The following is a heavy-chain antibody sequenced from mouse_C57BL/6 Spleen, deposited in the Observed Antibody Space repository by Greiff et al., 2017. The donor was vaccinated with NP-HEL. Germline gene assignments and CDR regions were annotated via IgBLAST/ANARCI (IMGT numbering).Heavy chain of an antibody. D-gene: IGHD2-2*01. Sequence: VQRVESGAELVKPGASVKISCKASGYTFTDYYINWVKQRPGQGLEWIGKIGPGSGSTYYNEKFKGKATLTADKSSSTAYMQLSSLTSEDSAVYFCATGGKIYYGYDGYFDVWGTGTTVTVSS. CDR2: IGPGSGST. J-gene: IGHJ1*03. V-gene: IGHV1-77*01. CDR1: GYTFTDYY. CDR3: ATGGKIYYGYDGYFDV.